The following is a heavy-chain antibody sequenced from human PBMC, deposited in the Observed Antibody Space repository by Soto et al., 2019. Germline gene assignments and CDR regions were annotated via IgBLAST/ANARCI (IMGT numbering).Heavy chain of an antibody. D-gene: IGHD3-10*01. Sequence: PGGSLRLSCAASGFTFSSYAMSWVRQAPGKGLEWVSAISGSGGSTYYADSVKGRFTISRDNSKNTLYLQMNSLRAEDTAVYFFAGDPIFSLTMVRGVTRDVWGKGTTATVPS. J-gene: IGHJ6*03. CDR2: ISGSGGST. CDR3: AGDPIFSLTMVRGVTRDV. CDR1: GFTFSSYA. V-gene: IGHV3-23*01.